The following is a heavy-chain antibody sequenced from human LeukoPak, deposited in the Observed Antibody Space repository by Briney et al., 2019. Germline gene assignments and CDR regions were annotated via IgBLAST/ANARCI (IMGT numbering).Heavy chain of an antibody. D-gene: IGHD3-3*02. J-gene: IGHJ5*01. Sequence: GGSLSLSCAASGFTVSSNYMSWVRQAPGKGLEWVSVIYSGGSTYYADSVKGRFAISRDNSKNTLYLQMNSLRAEDTAVYYCARAFRLDSWGQGTLVTVSS. CDR2: IYSGGST. CDR3: ARAFRLDS. CDR1: GFTVSSNY. V-gene: IGHV3-53*01.